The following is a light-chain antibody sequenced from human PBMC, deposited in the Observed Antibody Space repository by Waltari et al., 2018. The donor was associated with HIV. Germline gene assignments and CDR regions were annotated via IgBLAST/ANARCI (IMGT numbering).Light chain of an antibody. Sequence: SYELTQPPSVSVSPDQTATITCSVDALAKQHSYWYQQKAGQAPVLVIFAGTERPSGIPERFSGTRSETTVTLTITGVQAEDEADYYCESADSTGSYYVFGRGTRLTVL. CDR3: ESADSTGSYYV. CDR1: ALAKQH. CDR2: AGT. V-gene: IGLV3-25*03. J-gene: IGLJ2*01.